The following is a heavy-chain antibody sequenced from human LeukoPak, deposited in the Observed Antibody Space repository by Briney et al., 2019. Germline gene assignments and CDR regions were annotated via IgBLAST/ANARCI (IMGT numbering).Heavy chain of an antibody. CDR2: IYFSGTT. CDR3: AKSSWSAVFGVITFFDQ. D-gene: IGHD3-3*01. CDR1: GGFSGSSYY. Sequence: PSETLSLTCSVSGGFSGSSYYWGWVRPSPGERLEWIGSIYFSGTTSYNPSLESRVTISVDSSKTQFSLKLASVTAADSAVYYCAKSSWSAVFGVITFFDQWGQGSRVSVSS. V-gene: IGHV4-39*01. J-gene: IGHJ4*02.